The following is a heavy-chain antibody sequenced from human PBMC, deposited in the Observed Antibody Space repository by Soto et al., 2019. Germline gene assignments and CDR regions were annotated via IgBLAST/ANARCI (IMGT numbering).Heavy chain of an antibody. Sequence: AGGSLRLSCAASGFPFSSYGMHWVRQAPGKGLEWVAVISYDGSNKYYADSVKGRFTISRDNSKNTLYLQMNSLRAEDTAVYYCAKEALGPIAGDGVFDYWGQGTLVTVSS. CDR3: AKEALGPIAGDGVFDY. CDR1: GFPFSSYG. J-gene: IGHJ4*02. V-gene: IGHV3-30*18. CDR2: ISYDGSNK. D-gene: IGHD6-19*01.